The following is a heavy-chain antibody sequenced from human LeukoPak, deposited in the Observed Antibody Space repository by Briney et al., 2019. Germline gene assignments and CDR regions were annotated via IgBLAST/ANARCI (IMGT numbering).Heavy chain of an antibody. Sequence: SGPTLVNPTQTLTLTCTFSGFSLSTSGMCVSWIRQPPAKALEWLARIDWDDDKYYSTSLKTRLTISKDTSKNQVVLTMTNMDPVDTATYYCARIEYYDSSGYYYFDYWGQGTLVTVSS. CDR3: ARIEYYDSSGYYYFDY. CDR2: IDWDDDK. D-gene: IGHD3-22*01. CDR1: GFSLSTSGMC. V-gene: IGHV2-70*11. J-gene: IGHJ4*02.